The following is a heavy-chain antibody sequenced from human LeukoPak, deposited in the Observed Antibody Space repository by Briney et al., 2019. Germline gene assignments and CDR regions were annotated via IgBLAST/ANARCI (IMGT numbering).Heavy chain of an antibody. J-gene: IGHJ6*02. Sequence: KASQTLSLTCTVSGGSISSYYWSWIRQPPGKELEWIGYIYYSGSTNYNPSLKSRVTISVDTSKNQFSLKLSSVTAADTAVYYCARDPYGTDVWGQGTTVTVSS. CDR1: GGSISSYY. CDR2: IYYSGST. CDR3: ARDPYGTDV. V-gene: IGHV4-59*01.